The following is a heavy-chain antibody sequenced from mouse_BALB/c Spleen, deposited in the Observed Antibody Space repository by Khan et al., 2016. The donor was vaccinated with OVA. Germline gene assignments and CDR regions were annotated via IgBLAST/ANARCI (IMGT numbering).Heavy chain of an antibody. Sequence: VQLQESGAELAKPGASVKMSCKASGYTFTAYWIHWVKERPGQGLEWIGYIDPSTGYTDYNQKFKDKATLTTDKSSSTVYMQLSSLTSEDSAVFYWSRRGIYGNFAYWGQGTLVTVSA. CDR2: IDPSTGYT. CDR1: GYTFTAYW. D-gene: IGHD2-1*01. V-gene: IGHV1-7*01. J-gene: IGHJ3*01. CDR3: SRRGIYGNFAY.